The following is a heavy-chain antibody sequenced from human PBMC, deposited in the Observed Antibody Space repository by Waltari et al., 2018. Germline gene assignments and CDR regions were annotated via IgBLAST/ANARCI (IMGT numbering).Heavy chain of an antibody. CDR2: VSGSGGTR. CDR3: AKGQRALNFCYMDV. D-gene: IGHD1-1*01. J-gene: IGHJ6*04. CDR1: GFSFSNYA. V-gene: IGHV3-23*04. Sequence: EMQLVESGGGLVQPGGSLRLSCAASGFSFSNYAVSWVRQAPGKGLEWVSIVSGSGGTRYYADSVEGRFIISIDSSKSALYLQMNSLRAEDTAIYYCAKGQRALNFCYMDVWGEGTTVTVSS.